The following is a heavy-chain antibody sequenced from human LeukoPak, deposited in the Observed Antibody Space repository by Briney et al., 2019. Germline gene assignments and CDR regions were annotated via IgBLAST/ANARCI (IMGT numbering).Heavy chain of an antibody. CDR2: INPNSGGT. J-gene: IGHJ6*03. CDR3: ARDQHSSGWYGDYYYYMDV. CDR1: GYTFTGYY. Sequence: EASVKVSCKASGYTFTGYYMHWARQAPGQGLEWMGWINPNSGGTNYAQKFQGRVTMTRDTSISTAYMELSRLRSDDTAVYYCARDQHSSGWYGDYYYYMDVWGKGTTVTVSS. V-gene: IGHV1-2*02. D-gene: IGHD6-19*01.